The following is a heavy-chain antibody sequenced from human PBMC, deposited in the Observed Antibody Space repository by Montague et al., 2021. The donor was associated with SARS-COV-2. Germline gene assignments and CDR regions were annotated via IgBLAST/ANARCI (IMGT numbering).Heavy chain of an antibody. CDR3: ARDEIVGWQWLGSTYYGMDV. D-gene: IGHD6-19*01. CDR2: IKQDGSEK. CDR1: GFTFSSYW. Sequence: SLRLSCSASGFTFSSYWMSWVRQTPGKGPEWVANIKQDGSEKYYVDSVKGRFTISRDNAKNSLYLQMNSLRAEDTAVYYCARDEIVGWQWLGSTYYGMDVWGQGTTVTVSS. J-gene: IGHJ6*02. V-gene: IGHV3-7*01.